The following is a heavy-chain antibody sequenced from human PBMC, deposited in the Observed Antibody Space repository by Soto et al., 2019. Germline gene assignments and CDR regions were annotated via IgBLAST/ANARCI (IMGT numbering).Heavy chain of an antibody. J-gene: IGHJ4*02. CDR2: IFHSGST. V-gene: IGHV4-4*02. D-gene: IGHD3-3*01. CDR1: GGSNSSGSV. CDR3: ASNRGWSGPDY. Sequence: SETLSLSCAVSGGSNSSGSVWSSVRPPPGNGLEWIGEIFHSGSTNYSPSLKSRVAISVDKSKNQFSLKLSSVTAAYTAVYYCASNRGWSGPDYWGQGTLVTVSS.